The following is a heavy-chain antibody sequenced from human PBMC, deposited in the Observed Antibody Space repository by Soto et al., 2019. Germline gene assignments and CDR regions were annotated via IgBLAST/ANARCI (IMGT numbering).Heavy chain of an antibody. D-gene: IGHD2-2*01. V-gene: IGHV1-3*05. CDR2: INAGNGNS. CDR1: GYPFSNYA. CDR3: ATSTYCSSSTCYQWYGMDV. J-gene: IGHJ6*02. Sequence: QVQLVQSGAEEKKPGASVKVSCKASGYPFSNYAMHWVRQAPGQGLERMGWINAGNGNSKYSQKFQGRVPITKDTYANTAYMELDSLRSEDTAVYYCATSTYCSSSTCYQWYGMDVWGQGTTVTVSS.